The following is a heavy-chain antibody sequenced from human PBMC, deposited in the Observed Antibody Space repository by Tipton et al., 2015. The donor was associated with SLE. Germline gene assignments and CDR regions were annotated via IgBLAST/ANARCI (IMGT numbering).Heavy chain of an antibody. CDR1: GDSISSYY. CDR2: IYYSGST. CDR3: ARGFNYYDSSGYYPWAFDI. Sequence: TLSLTCTVSGDSISSYYWSWIRQPPGKGLEWIGSIYYSGSTNYNPSLKSRVTISVDTSKNQFSLKLRFVTAADTAVYYCARGFNYYDSSGYYPWAFDIWGQGTMVTVSS. D-gene: IGHD3-22*01. J-gene: IGHJ3*02. V-gene: IGHV4-59*08.